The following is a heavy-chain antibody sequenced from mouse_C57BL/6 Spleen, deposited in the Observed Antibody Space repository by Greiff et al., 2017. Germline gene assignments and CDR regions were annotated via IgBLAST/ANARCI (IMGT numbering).Heavy chain of an antibody. V-gene: IGHV1-81*01. CDR2: IYPRSGNT. Sequence: VQLQESGAELARPGASVKLSCKASGYTFTSYGISWVKQRTGQGLEWIGEIYPRSGNTYYNEKFKGKATLTADKSSSTAYMELRSLTSEDSAVYFCARPGGSSYYFDYWGQGTTLTVSS. D-gene: IGHD1-1*01. CDR3: ARPGGSSYYFDY. CDR1: GYTFTSYG. J-gene: IGHJ2*01.